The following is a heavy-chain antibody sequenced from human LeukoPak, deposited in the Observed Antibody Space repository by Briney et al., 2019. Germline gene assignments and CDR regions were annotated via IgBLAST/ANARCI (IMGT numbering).Heavy chain of an antibody. CDR2: ISSSGSTI. Sequence: GGSLRLSCAASGFTFSDYYMSWIRQAPGKGLEWVSYISSSGSTIYYADSVKGRFTISRDNAKNSLYLQMNSLRAEDTAVYYSARWRFALISDYWGQGTLVTVSS. V-gene: IGHV3-11*01. D-gene: IGHD2-8*01. J-gene: IGHJ4*02. CDR1: GFTFSDYY. CDR3: ARWRFALISDY.